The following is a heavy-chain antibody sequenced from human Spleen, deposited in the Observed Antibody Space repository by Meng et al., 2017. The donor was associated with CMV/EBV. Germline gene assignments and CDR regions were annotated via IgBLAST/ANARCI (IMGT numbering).Heavy chain of an antibody. CDR3: ARDSGLYSNYFDY. CDR1: GFTFSTYA. D-gene: IGHD4-11*01. V-gene: IGHV3-30*04. Sequence: LSLTCAASGFTFSTYAIHWVRQAPGKGLEWVAVISYDGSNKFYAGSVKGRFTISRDNSKNTLYLQMNSLRAEDTALYYCARDSGLYSNYFDYWGQGTLVTVSS. CDR2: ISYDGSNK. J-gene: IGHJ4*02.